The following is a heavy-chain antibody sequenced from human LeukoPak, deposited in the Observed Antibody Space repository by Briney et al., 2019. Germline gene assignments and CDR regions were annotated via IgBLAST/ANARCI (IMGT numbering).Heavy chain of an antibody. V-gene: IGHV1-2*04. Sequence: ASVKVSCKASGYTFTGYYVHWVRQAPGQGLEWMGWINPNSGATTYAQKFQGWVIMTRDTSISTAYMELNRLRSDDTAVYYCAGAFMTTVTPGDYWGQGTLVTVSS. CDR1: GYTFTGYY. CDR3: AGAFMTTVTPGDY. J-gene: IGHJ4*02. D-gene: IGHD4-17*01. CDR2: INPNSGAT.